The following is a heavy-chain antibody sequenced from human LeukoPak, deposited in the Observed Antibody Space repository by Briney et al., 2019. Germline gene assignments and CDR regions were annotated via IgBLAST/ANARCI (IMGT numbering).Heavy chain of an antibody. D-gene: IGHD3-3*01. J-gene: IGHJ4*02. CDR2: IKGDGSYT. CDR3: ARWRRAQSEFEY. CDR1: GFTFSTYW. V-gene: IGHV3-7*01. Sequence: TGGSLRLSCTASGFTFSTYWMSWVRQAPGKGLEWVASIKGDGSYTECVDSVKGRFTISRDNAKNSLYLQMISLRVEDTAVYYCARWRRAQSEFEYWGRGTLVTVSS.